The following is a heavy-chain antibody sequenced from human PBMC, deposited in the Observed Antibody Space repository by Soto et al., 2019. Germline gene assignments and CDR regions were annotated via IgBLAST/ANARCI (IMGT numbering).Heavy chain of an antibody. CDR3: AGGSSTVNTYYYYYMDV. V-gene: IGHV4-34*01. Sequence: SGTLSLTCAVYGGSFSGYYWSWIRQPPGKGLEWIGEINHSGSTNYNPSLKSRVTISVDTSKNQFSLKLSSVTAADTAVYYCAGGSSTVNTYYYYYMDVWGKGTTVTVSS. J-gene: IGHJ6*03. D-gene: IGHD4-17*01. CDR2: INHSGST. CDR1: GGSFSGYY.